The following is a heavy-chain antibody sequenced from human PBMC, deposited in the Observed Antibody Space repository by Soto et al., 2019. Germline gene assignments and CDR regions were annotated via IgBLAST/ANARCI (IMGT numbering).Heavy chain of an antibody. D-gene: IGHD2-2*01. CDR2: IYYSGST. CDR3: ARGGSHYCSSTSCHFDY. Sequence: SETLSLTCTVSGDSISSYYWSWIRQPPGKGLEWIGYIYYSGSTNYNPSLKSRVTISVDTSKNQFSLKLSSVTAADTAVYYCARGGSHYCSSTSCHFDYWGQGTLVTVSS. V-gene: IGHV4-59*01. J-gene: IGHJ4*02. CDR1: GDSISSYY.